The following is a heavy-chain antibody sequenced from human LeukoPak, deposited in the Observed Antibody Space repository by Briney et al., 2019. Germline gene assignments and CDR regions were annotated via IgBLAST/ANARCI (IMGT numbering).Heavy chain of an antibody. CDR2: IYSGGNT. CDR1: GFTVSSNY. Sequence: GGSLRLSCAASGFTVSSNYMSWVRQAPGKGLEWVSVIYSGGNTYYADSVEGRFTMSRDNSKNTLYLQMNSLRAEDTAVYYCARGIGSQLRSGWFDPWGQGTLVTVSS. J-gene: IGHJ5*02. CDR3: ARGIGSQLRSGWFDP. D-gene: IGHD3-3*01. V-gene: IGHV3-66*01.